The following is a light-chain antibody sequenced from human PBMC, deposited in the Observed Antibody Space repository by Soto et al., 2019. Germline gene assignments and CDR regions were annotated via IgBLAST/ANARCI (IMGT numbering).Light chain of an antibody. J-gene: IGLJ1*01. CDR1: SGDVGGYDY. V-gene: IGLV2-8*01. Sequence: QSVLTQPPSASGSPGQSVTISCTGTSGDVGGYDYVSWYQQHPGKAPKLMIYEVTKRPLGVPDRFSGSKSGNTASLTVSGLQAEDEADYCCSPYAGSDNPYVFGTGTKVTVL. CDR3: SPYAGSDNPYV. CDR2: EVT.